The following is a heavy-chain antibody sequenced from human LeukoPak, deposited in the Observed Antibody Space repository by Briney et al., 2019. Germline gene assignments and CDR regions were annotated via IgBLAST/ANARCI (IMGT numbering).Heavy chain of an antibody. Sequence: SETLSLTCAVDGGASSGFYWSWIRQTPEKGLEWIGEINHTGNTNYNPSLSDYSPSLKSRVTMSVDSSKNELSLKVSSVTASDTGIYYCARVRHDHLEYGYSMDVWGKGTTVIVSS. CDR2: INHTGNT. J-gene: IGHJ6*03. D-gene: IGHD1-14*01. CDR1: GGASSGFY. V-gene: IGHV4-34*01. CDR3: ARVRHDHLEYGYSMDV.